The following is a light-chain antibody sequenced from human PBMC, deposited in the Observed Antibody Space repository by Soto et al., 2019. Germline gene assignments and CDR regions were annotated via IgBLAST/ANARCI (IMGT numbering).Light chain of an antibody. CDR3: QKYNSAPRT. CDR2: AAS. V-gene: IGKV1-27*01. CDR1: QGISNY. J-gene: IGKJ1*01. Sequence: DIQMTQSPSSLSASVGDRVTITCRASQGISNYLAWYQQKPGKVPKLLIYAASTLQSGVPSRFSGSGSGTDFTLTIISLQPEEVATYYCQKYNSAPRTFGQGTNVEIK.